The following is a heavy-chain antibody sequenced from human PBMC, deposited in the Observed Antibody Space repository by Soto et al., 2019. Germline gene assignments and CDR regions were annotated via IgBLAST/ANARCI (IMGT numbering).Heavy chain of an antibody. CDR2: ISGSGGST. Sequence: GGSLRLSCAASGFTFSSYAMSWVRQAPGKGLEWVSAISGSGGSTYYADSVKGRFTISRDNSKNTLYLQMNSLRAEDTAVYYCAKDRGAWYGSSWYGGLDYYYYGMDVWGQGTTVTVSS. J-gene: IGHJ6*02. CDR3: AKDRGAWYGSSWYGGLDYYYYGMDV. CDR1: GFTFSSYA. D-gene: IGHD6-13*01. V-gene: IGHV3-23*01.